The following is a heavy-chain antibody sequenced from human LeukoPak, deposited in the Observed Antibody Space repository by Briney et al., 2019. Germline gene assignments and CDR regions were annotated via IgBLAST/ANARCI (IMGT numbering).Heavy chain of an antibody. V-gene: IGHV4-4*07. CDR3: ARASRSWDNWFDP. CDR2: IYSSGST. CDR1: GGSINNYY. J-gene: IGHJ5*02. Sequence: SETLSLTCTVSGGSINNYYWSWIRQPAGKELEWIGRIYSSGSTNYNPSLKSRVTMSVDTSKNQFSLKLSSVTAADTAVYYCARASRSWDNWFDPWGQGTLVTVSS. D-gene: IGHD6-13*01.